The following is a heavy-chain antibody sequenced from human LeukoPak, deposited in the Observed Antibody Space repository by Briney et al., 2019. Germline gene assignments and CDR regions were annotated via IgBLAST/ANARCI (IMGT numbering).Heavy chain of an antibody. CDR2: ISAYNGNT. CDR1: GYTLTELS. D-gene: IGHD3-3*01. CDR3: ARPADFWSGYYGNLYFDY. J-gene: IGHJ4*02. V-gene: IGHV1-18*01. Sequence: ASVKVSCKVSGYTLTELSMHWLRQAPGQGLEWMGWISAYNGNTNYAQKLQGRVTMTTDTSTSTAYMELRSLRSDDTAVYYCARPADFWSGYYGNLYFDYWGQGTLVTVSS.